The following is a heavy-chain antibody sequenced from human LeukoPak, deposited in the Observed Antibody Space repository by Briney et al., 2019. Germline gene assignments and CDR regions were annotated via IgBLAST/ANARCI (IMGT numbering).Heavy chain of an antibody. CDR1: GFSFNSYG. Sequence: GGSLRLSCAASGFSFNSYGMNWVRQAPGKGLEWVSVISSTGATTYYAASVKGRFTISRDNSKSTLYLQMDALRADDTAVYYCARSLNGFYRGLDFWGQGTLVTVSS. J-gene: IGHJ4*02. CDR3: ARSLNGFYRGLDF. CDR2: ISSTGATT. D-gene: IGHD3-22*01. V-gene: IGHV3-23*01.